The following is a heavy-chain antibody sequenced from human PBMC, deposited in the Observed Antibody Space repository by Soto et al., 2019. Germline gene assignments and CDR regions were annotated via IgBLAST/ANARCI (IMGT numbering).Heavy chain of an antibody. CDR1: GGSISSGGYY. CDR3: ARAVFRKIVVVSWFDP. D-gene: IGHD3-22*01. V-gene: IGHV4-31*03. Sequence: PSETLSLTCTVSGGSISSGGYYWIWIRQHPGKGLEWIGYIYYSGSTYHNPSLKSRVTISVDTSKNQFSLKLSSVTAADTAVYYCARAVFRKIVVVSWFDPWGQGTLVTVSS. J-gene: IGHJ5*02. CDR2: IYYSGST.